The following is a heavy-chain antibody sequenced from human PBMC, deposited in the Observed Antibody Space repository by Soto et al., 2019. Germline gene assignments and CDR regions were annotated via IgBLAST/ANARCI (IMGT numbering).Heavy chain of an antibody. J-gene: IGHJ5*02. Sequence: SETLSLTCTVSGGSISSGDYYWSWIRQPPGKGLEWIGYIYYSGSTYYNPSLKSRVTISVDTSKNQFSLKLSSVTAADTAVYYCAQVRGVGSWYFDPWGQEPWSPSPQ. CDR3: AQVRGVGSWYFDP. CDR1: GGSISSGDYY. V-gene: IGHV4-30-4*01. CDR2: IYYSGST. D-gene: IGHD3-10*01.